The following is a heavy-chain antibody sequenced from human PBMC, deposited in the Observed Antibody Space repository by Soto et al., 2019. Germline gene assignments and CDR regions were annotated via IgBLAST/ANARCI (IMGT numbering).Heavy chain of an antibody. CDR3: ARVANAHLFRSYYFDS. CDR1: GGTFSSYA. Sequence: PGASVKVSCKASGGTFSSYAISWVRQAPGQGLEWMGGIIPIFGTANYAQKFQGRVTITADESTSTAYMELSSLRSEDTAVYYSARVANAHLFRSYYFDSWGQGTLGTVSS. CDR2: IIPIFGTA. V-gene: IGHV1-69*13. D-gene: IGHD6-13*01. J-gene: IGHJ4*02.